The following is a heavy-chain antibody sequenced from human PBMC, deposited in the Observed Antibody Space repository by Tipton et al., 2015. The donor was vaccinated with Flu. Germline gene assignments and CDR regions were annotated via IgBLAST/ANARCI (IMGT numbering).Heavy chain of an antibody. CDR2: ISAYNGNT. CDR1: GYTFTSYG. Sequence: QSGAEVKKPGASVKVSCKASGYTFTSYGISWVRQAPGQGLEWMGWISAYNGNTNYAQKLQGRVNMTTDTSTSTAYMELRSLRSDDTAVYYCARDRGVVVTAASFDYWGPGTLVTVSS. V-gene: IGHV1-18*01. CDR3: ARDRGVVVTAASFDY. D-gene: IGHD2-21*02. J-gene: IGHJ4*02.